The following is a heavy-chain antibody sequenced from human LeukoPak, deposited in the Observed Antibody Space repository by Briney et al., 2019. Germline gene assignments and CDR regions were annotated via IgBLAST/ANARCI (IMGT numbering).Heavy chain of an antibody. D-gene: IGHD3-22*01. Sequence: ASVKVSCKXSGGTFSSHAISWVRQAPGQGLEWMGRIIPIFGTANYAQKFQGRVTITTDESTSTAYMELSSLRSEDTAVYYCATDLGGYYYDSSGNNGDYWGQGTLVTVSS. CDR2: IIPIFGTA. CDR1: GGTFSSHA. V-gene: IGHV1-69*05. CDR3: ATDLGGYYYDSSGNNGDY. J-gene: IGHJ4*02.